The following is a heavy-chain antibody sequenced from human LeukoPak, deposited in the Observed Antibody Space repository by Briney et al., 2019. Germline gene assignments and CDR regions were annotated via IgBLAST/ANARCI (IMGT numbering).Heavy chain of an antibody. J-gene: IGHJ4*02. CDR2: INHSGST. CDR3: ARGGGIAAAKLDY. V-gene: IGHV4-34*01. D-gene: IGHD6-13*01. CDR1: GGSFSGYY. Sequence: PSETLSLTCAVYGGSFSGYYWSWIRQPPGKGLEWIGEINHSGSTNYNPSLKSRVTISVDTSKNQFSLKLSSVTAADTAVYYCARGGGIAAAKLDYWGQGTLVTVSS.